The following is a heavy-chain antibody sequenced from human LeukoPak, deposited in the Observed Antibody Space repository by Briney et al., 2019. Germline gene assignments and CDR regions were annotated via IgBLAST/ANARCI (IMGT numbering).Heavy chain of an antibody. V-gene: IGHV1-18*01. Sequence: ASVTVSFTTSGYTFSNYGISWVRQAPGRGLEWMGWITAYNGNRLYAQRFQGRITLTTDTSTSTSYMELRSLEYDDTAIYYCARDNDKVVDHWGQGTLVTVSS. J-gene: IGHJ4*01. D-gene: IGHD1-1*01. CDR1: GYTFSNYG. CDR3: ARDNDKVVDH. CDR2: ITAYNGNR.